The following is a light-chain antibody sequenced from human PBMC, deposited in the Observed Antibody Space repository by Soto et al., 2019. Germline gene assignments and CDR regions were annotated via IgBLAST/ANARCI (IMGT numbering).Light chain of an antibody. CDR3: QQSYGTPFT. CDR1: QSISTY. Sequence: DIQMTQSPSSLSASLGDRVTITCRATQSISTYLNWYQQKPGKAPKLLIYAASSLQSGVPSRFSGSGSGTDFTLTISSLQPEDFAIYYCQQSYGTPFTFGPGTKVDIK. J-gene: IGKJ3*01. CDR2: AAS. V-gene: IGKV1-39*01.